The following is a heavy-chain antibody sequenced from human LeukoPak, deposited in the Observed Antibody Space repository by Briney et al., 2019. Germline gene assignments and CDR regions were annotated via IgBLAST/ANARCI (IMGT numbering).Heavy chain of an antibody. V-gene: IGHV3-23*01. J-gene: IGHJ4*02. Sequence: GGSLRLSCAPSGFIFSRFAMSWVRQAPGKGLEWVSTISGSGGDTFYADSVKGRFTISRDNSKNTLSLQMNCLRAEDTALYYCAQGKYTSGWSLWWGQGTLVTVSS. CDR1: GFIFSRFA. CDR3: AQGKYTSGWSLW. D-gene: IGHD6-19*01. CDR2: ISGSGGDT.